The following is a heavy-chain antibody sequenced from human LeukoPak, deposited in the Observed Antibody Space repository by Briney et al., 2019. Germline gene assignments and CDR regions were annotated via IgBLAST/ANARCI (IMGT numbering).Heavy chain of an antibody. CDR3: TKAAFYYTSGSLDY. CDR1: GFTFINTW. J-gene: IGHJ4*02. CDR2: VKSKADGGTA. Sequence: GGSLRLSCEASGFTFINTWMNWVRQAPGKGLEWVGRVKSKADGGTADYAAPVKGRFTISRDDSKNTLYLQMNSLKTEDTAMYFCTKAAFYYTSGSLDYWGQGTLVTVSS. D-gene: IGHD3-10*01. V-gene: IGHV3-15*07.